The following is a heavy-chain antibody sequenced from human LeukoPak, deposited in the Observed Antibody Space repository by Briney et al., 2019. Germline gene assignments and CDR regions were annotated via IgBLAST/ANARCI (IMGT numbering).Heavy chain of an antibody. CDR2: ISYDGSNQ. J-gene: IGHJ4*02. V-gene: IGHV3-30*18. Sequence: PGGSLRLSCAASGFTFSSYSMNWVRQAPGKGLEWVAVISYDGSNQNYADSVKGRFTISRDNSKNTLYLQMNSLRAEDTALYYCAKGRLIVDYWGQGTLVTVSP. CDR1: GFTFSSYS. CDR3: AKGRLIVDY. D-gene: IGHD2-21*01.